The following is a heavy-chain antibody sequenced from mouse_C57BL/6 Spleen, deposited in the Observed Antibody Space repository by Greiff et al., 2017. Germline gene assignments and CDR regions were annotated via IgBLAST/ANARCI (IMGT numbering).Heavy chain of an antibody. CDR1: GYTFTSYW. D-gene: IGHD1-1*01. Sequence: QVQLQQPGAELVMPGASVKLSCKASGYTFTSYWMHWVKQRPGQGLEWIGEIDPSDSYTNYNQKFKGKSTLTVDKSSSTAYMQLISLTSEDSAVYYCASYYYGSSLFAYWGQGTLVTVSA. V-gene: IGHV1-69*01. CDR2: IDPSDSYT. J-gene: IGHJ3*01. CDR3: ASYYYGSSLFAY.